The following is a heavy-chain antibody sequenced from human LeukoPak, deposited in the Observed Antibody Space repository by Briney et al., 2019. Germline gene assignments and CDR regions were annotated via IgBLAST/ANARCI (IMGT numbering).Heavy chain of an antibody. D-gene: IGHD6-13*01. Sequence: SETLSLTCAVYGGSFSGYYWSWIRQPPGKGLEWIGEINHSGSTNYNPSLKSRVTISVDTSKNQFSLKLSSVTAADTAVYYCARVDSSSWYPPDYWGQGTLVTVSS. CDR1: GGSFSGYY. V-gene: IGHV4-34*01. J-gene: IGHJ4*02. CDR2: INHSGST. CDR3: ARVDSSSWYPPDY.